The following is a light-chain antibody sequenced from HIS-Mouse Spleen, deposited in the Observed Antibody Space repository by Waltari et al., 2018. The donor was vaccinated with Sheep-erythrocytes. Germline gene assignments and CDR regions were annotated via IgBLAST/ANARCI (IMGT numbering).Light chain of an antibody. Sequence: IQLTQSPSFLSASVGDRVTITCRASQGISSYLAWYQQKPGKAPKLLIYAASTLQSGVPSRFSGSGSGTEFTLTISSLQPEDFATYYCQQLNSYPPRVIFGGGTKVEIK. CDR1: QGISSY. CDR3: QQLNSYPPRVI. J-gene: IGKJ4*01. CDR2: AAS. V-gene: IGKV1-9*01.